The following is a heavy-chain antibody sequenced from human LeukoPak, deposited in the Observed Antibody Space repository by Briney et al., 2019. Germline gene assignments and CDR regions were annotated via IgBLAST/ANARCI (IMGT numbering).Heavy chain of an antibody. V-gene: IGHV4-39*07. CDR2: IYHSGST. J-gene: IGHJ4*02. D-gene: IGHD3-22*01. Sequence: SETLSLTCTVSGASITSSGYYWGWIRQPPGKGLEWIGAIYHSGSTYYNPSLKSPVTISVDTSKNQFSLRLSSVTAADTAVYYCARASYSYDINGWVPFDYWGQGTLVTVSS. CDR1: GASITSSGYY. CDR3: ARASYSYDINGWVPFDY.